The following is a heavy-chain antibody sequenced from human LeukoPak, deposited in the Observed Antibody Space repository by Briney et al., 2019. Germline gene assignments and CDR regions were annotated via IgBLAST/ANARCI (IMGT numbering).Heavy chain of an antibody. V-gene: IGHV4-34*01. Sequence: SETLPLTCAVYGGSFSGYYWSWIRQPPGKGLEWIGEINHSGSTNYNPSLKSRVTISVDTSKNQFSLKLSSVTAADTAVYYCARSPLRYYYDSSGYRNWFDPWGQGTLVTVSS. CDR1: GGSFSGYY. CDR3: ARSPLRYYYDSSGYRNWFDP. J-gene: IGHJ5*02. D-gene: IGHD3-22*01. CDR2: INHSGST.